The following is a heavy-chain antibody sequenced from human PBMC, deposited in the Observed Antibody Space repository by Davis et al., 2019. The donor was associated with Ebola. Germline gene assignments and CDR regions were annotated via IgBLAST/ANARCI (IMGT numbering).Heavy chain of an antibody. D-gene: IGHD2-21*01. CDR1: GYTFTSYY. Sequence: AASVKVSCKASGYTFTSYYMHWVRQAPGQGLEWMGIINPSGGSTSYAQKFQGRVTMTRDTSTSTVYMELSSLRSEDTAVYYCARDSREDCGGDCVYYYYYYGMDVWGQGTTVTVSS. J-gene: IGHJ6*02. CDR3: ARDSREDCGGDCVYYYYYYGMDV. CDR2: INPSGGST. V-gene: IGHV1-46*01.